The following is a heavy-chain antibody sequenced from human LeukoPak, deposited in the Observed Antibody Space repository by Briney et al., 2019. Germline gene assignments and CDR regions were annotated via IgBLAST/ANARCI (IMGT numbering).Heavy chain of an antibody. Sequence: PGGSLRLSCAASGFTFRSYAMSWVRQAPGKGLEWVSSLISSGAVTYYADSVKGRFTISRDNSKNTVHLQMDSLRAEDSAVYYCAKNAGYSYGLYYFDYWGQGTLVTVSS. J-gene: IGHJ4*02. V-gene: IGHV3-23*01. CDR3: AKNAGYSYGLYYFDY. CDR1: GFTFRSYA. D-gene: IGHD5-18*01. CDR2: LISSGAVT.